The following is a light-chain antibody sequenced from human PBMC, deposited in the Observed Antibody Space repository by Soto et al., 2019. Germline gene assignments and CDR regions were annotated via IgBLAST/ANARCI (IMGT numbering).Light chain of an antibody. V-gene: IGKV2-28*01. J-gene: IGKJ1*01. Sequence: DIFITQSPLSLPVTPGEPASISCRSSQSLLHSNGYNYLDWYLQKPGQSPQLLIYLGSNRASGVPDRFSGSGSGTDFTLKISRVEAEDVGVYYCMQALRTLWTFGQGTKVDIK. CDR2: LGS. CDR3: MQALRTLWT. CDR1: QSLLHSNGYNY.